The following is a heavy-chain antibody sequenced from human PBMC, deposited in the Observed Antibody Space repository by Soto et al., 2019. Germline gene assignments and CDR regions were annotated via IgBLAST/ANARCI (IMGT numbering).Heavy chain of an antibody. Sequence: ASVKVSCKVSGYTLTELSMHWVRQAPGKGLVWMGSFAPADGKTLHAQKFQGRVTMTRNTSISTAYMELSSLRSDDTAAYYCARAYISATGLDSWGQGTLVTVSS. CDR1: GYTLTELS. CDR3: ARAYISATGLDS. J-gene: IGHJ4*02. CDR2: FAPADGKT. V-gene: IGHV1-24*01. D-gene: IGHD6-13*01.